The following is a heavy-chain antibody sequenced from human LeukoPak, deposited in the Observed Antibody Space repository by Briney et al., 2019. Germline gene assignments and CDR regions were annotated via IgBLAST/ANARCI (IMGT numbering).Heavy chain of an antibody. D-gene: IGHD2/OR15-2a*01. J-gene: IGHJ3*02. CDR3: ARQGKFCTTSSCSIRDAFDI. CDR1: GGSIRGIRGYY. V-gene: IGHV4-61*08. Sequence: SETLSLTCTVSGGSIRGIRGYYWNWIRQSPGRGLEWVGFITYSGYTDHNPALKSRVNISIDTSKNKFSLNLSSVTAADTAVYFCARQGKFCTTSSCSIRDAFDIWGQETTVIVSS. CDR2: ITYSGYT.